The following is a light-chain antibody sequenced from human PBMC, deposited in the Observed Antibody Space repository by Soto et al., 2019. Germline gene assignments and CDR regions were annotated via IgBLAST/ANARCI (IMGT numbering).Light chain of an antibody. J-gene: IGKJ3*01. CDR3: QQGYSTLA. Sequence: DIQMTQSPSSLSASVGDRVTITCRASQSISSYLYWYEQKPGKAPKLLIYAASSFQSVVPSRFSGSGSETDFSLTISRLQREDFATYYCQQGYSTLAFGPGTKVDI. CDR1: QSISSY. V-gene: IGKV1-39*01. CDR2: AAS.